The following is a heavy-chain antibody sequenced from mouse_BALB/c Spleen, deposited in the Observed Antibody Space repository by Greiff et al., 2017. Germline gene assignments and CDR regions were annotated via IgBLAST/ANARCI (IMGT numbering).Heavy chain of an antibody. Sequence: VQLQQSGPSLVKPSQTLSLTCSVTGDSITSGYWNWIRKFPGNKLEYMGYISYSGSTYYNPSLKSRISITRDTSKNQYYLQLNSVTTEDTATYYCAREDYYGSGGYFDYWGQGTTLTVSS. CDR1: GDSITSGY. CDR2: ISYSGST. CDR3: AREDYYGSGGYFDY. V-gene: IGHV3-8*02. J-gene: IGHJ2*01. D-gene: IGHD1-1*01.